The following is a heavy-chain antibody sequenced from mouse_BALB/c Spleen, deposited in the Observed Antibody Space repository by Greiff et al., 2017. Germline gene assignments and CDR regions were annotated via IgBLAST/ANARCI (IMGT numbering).Heavy chain of an antibody. J-gene: IGHJ3*01. D-gene: IGHD2-1*01. V-gene: IGHV3-6*02. CDR3: ARGGGNYVPFAY. Sequence: EVQVVESGPGLVKPSQSLSLTCSVTGYSITSGYYWNWIRQFPGNKLEWMGYISYDGSNNYNPSLKNRISITRDTSKNQFFLKLNSVTTEDTATYYCARGGGNYVPFAYWGQGTLVTVSA. CDR1: GYSITSGYY. CDR2: ISYDGSN.